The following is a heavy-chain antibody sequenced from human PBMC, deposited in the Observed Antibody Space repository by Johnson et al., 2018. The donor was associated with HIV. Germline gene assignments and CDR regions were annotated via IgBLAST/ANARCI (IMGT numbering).Heavy chain of an antibody. CDR1: GFTFSSYA. CDR2: ISGSGGST. V-gene: IGHV3-23*01. J-gene: IGHJ3*02. Sequence: EVQLLESGGGLVQPGGSLRLSCAASGFTFSSYAMSWVRQAPGKGLEWVSAISGSGGSTYFADSVKGRFTISRDNAKNSLYLQMNSLRTEDTALYYCTAAIDLSTAMAHAFDIWGRGTMVTVSS. CDR3: TAAIDLSTAMAHAFDI. D-gene: IGHD5-18*01.